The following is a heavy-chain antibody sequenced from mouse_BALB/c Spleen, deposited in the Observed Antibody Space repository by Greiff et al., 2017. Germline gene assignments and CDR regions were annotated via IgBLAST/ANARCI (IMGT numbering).Heavy chain of an antibody. CDR3: ARGGYYGSYAMDY. D-gene: IGHD1-1*01. J-gene: IGHJ4*01. Sequence: VQLQQSGAELVKPGASVKLSCKASGYTFTSYWMHWVKQRPGQGLEWIGEINPSNGRTNYNEKFKGKATFTADTSSNTAYMQLSSLTSEDSAVYYCARGGYYGSYAMDYWGQGTSVTVSS. CDR1: GYTFTSYW. V-gene: IGHV1S81*02. CDR2: INPSNGRT.